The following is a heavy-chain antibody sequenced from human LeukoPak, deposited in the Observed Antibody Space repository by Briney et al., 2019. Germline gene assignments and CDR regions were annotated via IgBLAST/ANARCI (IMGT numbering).Heavy chain of an antibody. Sequence: GGSLRLSCAASGFSFSTSAMNWVRQAPGKGLEWVSGISGSGVSTYYAGSVKGRFTISRDNSKDSLHLHMNSLRADDTAIYYCAKDAHDYSNYGWFDLWGQGTLVTVSS. CDR1: GFSFSTSA. CDR2: ISGSGVST. D-gene: IGHD4-11*01. J-gene: IGHJ5*02. V-gene: IGHV3-23*01. CDR3: AKDAHDYSNYGWFDL.